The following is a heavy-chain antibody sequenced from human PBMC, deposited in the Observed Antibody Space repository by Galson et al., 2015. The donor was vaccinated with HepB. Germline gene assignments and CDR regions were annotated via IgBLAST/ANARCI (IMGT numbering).Heavy chain of an antibody. CDR1: GYTFTSYY. Sequence: SVKVSCKASGYTFTSYYMHWVRQAPGQGLEWMGIINPSGGSTSYAQKFQGRVTMTRDTSTSTVYMELSSLRSEDTAVYYCARDGRYCSSTSCSPGGWFDPWGQGTLVTVSS. D-gene: IGHD2-2*01. V-gene: IGHV1-46*01. CDR2: INPSGGST. J-gene: IGHJ5*02. CDR3: ARDGRYCSSTSCSPGGWFDP.